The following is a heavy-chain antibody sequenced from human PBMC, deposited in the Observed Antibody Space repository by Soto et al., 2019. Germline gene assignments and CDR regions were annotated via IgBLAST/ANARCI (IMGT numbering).Heavy chain of an antibody. CDR2: IYHSGYT. V-gene: IGHV4-31*03. D-gene: IGHD6-13*01. CDR3: ARVPGRIAAAGGYYYYGMDV. J-gene: IGHJ6*02. CDR1: GGSISSGGYY. Sequence: LSLTCTVSGGSISSGGYYWTWIRQHPGKGLEWIAYIYHSGYTFYNPSLKSRVTMSVDTSKNQFSLKLRSVTAADTAVYYCARVPGRIAAAGGYYYYGMDVWGQGTTVTVSS.